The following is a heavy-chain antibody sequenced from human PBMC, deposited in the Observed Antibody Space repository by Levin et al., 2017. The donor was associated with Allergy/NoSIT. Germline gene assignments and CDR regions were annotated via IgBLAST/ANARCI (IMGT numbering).Heavy chain of an antibody. V-gene: IGHV3-15*01. CDR3: TTEIWFGALFDY. J-gene: IGHJ4*02. Sequence: PGGSLRLSCAASGFTFSNAWMSWVRQAPGKGLEWVGRIKSKTDGGTTDYAAPVKGRFTISRDDSKNTLYLQMNSLKTEDTAVFYCTTEIWFGALFDYWGQGTLVTVSS. D-gene: IGHD3-10*01. CDR2: IKSKTDGGTT. CDR1: GFTFSNAW.